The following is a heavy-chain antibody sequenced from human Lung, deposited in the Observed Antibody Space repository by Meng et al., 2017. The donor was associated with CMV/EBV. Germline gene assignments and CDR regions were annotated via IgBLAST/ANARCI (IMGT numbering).Heavy chain of an antibody. CDR1: GFTFSNYW. CDR2: INQDGSEK. V-gene: IGHV3-7*04. CDR3: VRGSGREWFDP. D-gene: IGHD2-15*01. Sequence: GEXXKISCAASGFTFSNYWMSWVRQAPGKGLEWVASINQDGSEKHYMDSVKGRFTISRDNAKKALYLEMNSLRAEDTALYFCVRGSGREWFDPWGQGTLVTVSS. J-gene: IGHJ5*02.